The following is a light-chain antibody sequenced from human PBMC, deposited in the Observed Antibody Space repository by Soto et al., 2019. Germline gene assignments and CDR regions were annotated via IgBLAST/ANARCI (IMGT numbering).Light chain of an antibody. J-gene: IGKJ1*01. V-gene: IGKV1-39*01. CDR3: QQSYRTPRT. Sequence: DIQMTQSPSSLSASVGDRVTITCRASQTIHNYLNWYQQKLGKAPNLLIYAASSLQSGVPSRFSGSRSGTDFTLTISSLQSEDFASYYYQQSYRTPRTFGQGTKVDIK. CDR1: QTIHNY. CDR2: AAS.